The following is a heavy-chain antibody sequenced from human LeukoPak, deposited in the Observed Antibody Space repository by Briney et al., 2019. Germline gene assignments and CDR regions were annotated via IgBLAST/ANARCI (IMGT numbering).Heavy chain of an antibody. CDR1: GFAFSNFA. CDR2: IYYSGST. CDR3: AREAAGYSSYFLNYYYYYMDV. J-gene: IGHJ6*03. V-gene: IGHV4-59*01. D-gene: IGHD6-6*01. Sequence: GSLRLSCAASGFAFSNFAMSWVRQAPGKGLEWIGYIYYSGSTNYNPSLKSRVTISVDTSKNQFSLKLSSVTAADTAVYYCAREAAGYSSYFLNYYYYYMDVWGKGTTVTVSS.